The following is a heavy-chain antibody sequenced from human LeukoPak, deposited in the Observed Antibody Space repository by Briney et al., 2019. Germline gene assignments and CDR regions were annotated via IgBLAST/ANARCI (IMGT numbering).Heavy chain of an antibody. D-gene: IGHD3-16*02. CDR3: ATALMITFGGVIAPGFQL. CDR2: FDPEDGET. CDR1: GYTLTELS. J-gene: IGHJ1*01. V-gene: IGHV1-24*01. Sequence: ASVKVSCKVSGYTLTELSMHWVRQAPGKGLEWMGGFDPEDGETIYAQKFQGRVTMTEDTSTDTAYMELSSLRSEDTAVYYCATALMITFGGVIAPGFQLWGQGTLVTVSS.